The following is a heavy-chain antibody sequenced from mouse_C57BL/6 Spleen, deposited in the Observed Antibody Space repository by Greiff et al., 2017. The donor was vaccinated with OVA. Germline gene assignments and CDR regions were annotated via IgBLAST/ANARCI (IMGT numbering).Heavy chain of an antibody. CDR2: ISSGGDYI. D-gene: IGHD1-1*01. V-gene: IGHV5-9-1*02. CDR1: GFTFSSYA. Sequence: EVKLMESGEGLVKPGGSLKLSCAASGFTFSSYAMSWVRQTPEKRLEWVAYISSGGDYIYYADTVKGRFTISRDYARDTLYLQMSSLKSKDTAMYYCTRVGAITTVVDSFFDYWGQGTTLTVSS. CDR3: TRVGAITTVVDSFFDY. J-gene: IGHJ2*01.